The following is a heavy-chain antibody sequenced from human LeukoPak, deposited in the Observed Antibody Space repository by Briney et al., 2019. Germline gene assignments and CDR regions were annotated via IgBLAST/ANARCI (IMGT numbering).Heavy chain of an antibody. V-gene: IGHV3-48*02. CDR2: ITSGSITT. CDR1: GFSFGTYA. J-gene: IGHJ4*02. Sequence: PGGSLRLSCVGSGFSFGTYAMSWVRQAPGKGLEWLSHITSGSITTHYADSVKGRFTVSRDNPKNSLYLQMNSLRDEDTAVYYCARVEYYSGSYEDYRGQGTLVTVSS. CDR3: ARVEYYSGSYEDY. D-gene: IGHD3-10*01.